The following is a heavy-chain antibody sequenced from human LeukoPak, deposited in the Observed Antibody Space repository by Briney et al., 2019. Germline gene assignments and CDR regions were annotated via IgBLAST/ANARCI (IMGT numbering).Heavy chain of an antibody. J-gene: IGHJ5*02. Sequence: SETLSLTCAVYGGSFSAYYWSWIRQPPGKGLEWIGEINHSGSTNYNPSLKSRVTLSIDTSKNQFSLEMSSVTAADTAVYYCARGRGARSSRWYNWFDPWGQGTLVTVSS. D-gene: IGHD6-13*01. CDR2: INHSGST. CDR1: GGSFSAYY. CDR3: ARGRGARSSRWYNWFDP. V-gene: IGHV4-34*01.